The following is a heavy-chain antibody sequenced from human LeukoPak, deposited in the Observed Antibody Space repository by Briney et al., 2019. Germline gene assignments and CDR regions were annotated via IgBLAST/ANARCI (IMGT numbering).Heavy chain of an antibody. CDR3: ARRGVAATIDY. D-gene: IGHD2-15*01. Sequence: PSETLSLTCTVSGGSISSSSYYWGWIHQPPGKGLEWIGSIYYSGSTYYNPSLKSRVTISVDTSKNQFSLKLSSVTAADTAVYYCARRGVAATIDYWGQGTLVTVSS. CDR1: GGSISSSSYY. V-gene: IGHV4-39*01. CDR2: IYYSGST. J-gene: IGHJ4*02.